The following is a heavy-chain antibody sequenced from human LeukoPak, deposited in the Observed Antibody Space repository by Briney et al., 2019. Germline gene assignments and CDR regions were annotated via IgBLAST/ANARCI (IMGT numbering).Heavy chain of an antibody. J-gene: IGHJ6*02. Sequence: GGSLRLSCAASGFIVSSNYMSWVRQAPGKGLEWVAVISYDGSNKYYADSVKGRFTISRDNSKNTLYLQMNSLRAEDTAVYYCAKDGEDIVVVPAARSNYYYGMDVWGQGTTVTVSS. V-gene: IGHV3-30*18. CDR2: ISYDGSNK. D-gene: IGHD2-2*01. CDR1: GFIVSSNY. CDR3: AKDGEDIVVVPAARSNYYYGMDV.